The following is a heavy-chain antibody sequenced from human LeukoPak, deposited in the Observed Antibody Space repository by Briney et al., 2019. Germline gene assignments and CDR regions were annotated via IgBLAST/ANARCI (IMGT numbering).Heavy chain of an antibody. V-gene: IGHV3-74*01. CDR2: SNGDGSST. D-gene: IGHD3-22*01. J-gene: IGHJ4*02. CDR1: GFTFSSYW. Sequence: GGSLRLSCAASGFTFSSYWMYWVRQAPGKGLVGVSRSNGDGSSTAYADSVKGRFTISRDNAKNTLYLQMNSLRVEDTAVYFCVRDSSGSYWGQGTLVTVSS. CDR3: VRDSSGSY.